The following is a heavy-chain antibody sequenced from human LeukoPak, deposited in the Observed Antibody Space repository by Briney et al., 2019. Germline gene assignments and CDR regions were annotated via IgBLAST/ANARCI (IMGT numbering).Heavy chain of an antibody. CDR1: GFTFRSYI. Sequence: PGGSLRLSCAASGFTFRSYIMNWVRQAPGKGPEWVSSISSSSAYIYYADSVKGRFTISRDNAKTSLFLQMNSLRDEDTAVYYCATSSIALAGTVDYWGQGTLVTVSS. D-gene: IGHD6-19*01. CDR2: ISSSSAYI. CDR3: ATSSIALAGTVDY. J-gene: IGHJ4*02. V-gene: IGHV3-21*01.